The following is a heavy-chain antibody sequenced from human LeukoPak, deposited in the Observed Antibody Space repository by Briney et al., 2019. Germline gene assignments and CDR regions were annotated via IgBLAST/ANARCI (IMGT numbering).Heavy chain of an antibody. CDR1: AFSLTTSGVG. J-gene: IGHJ4*02. CDR2: IYWDDDK. Sequence: SGPTLVNPTQTLTLTCTFSAFSLTTSGVGVGWIRQPPGKALEWLALIYWDDDKRYSPSLKSRLTITKDTSKNRVVLTMTNMDPVDTATYFCARRPLLGSYFDSWGQGTLVTVSS. CDR3: ARRPLLGSYFDS. D-gene: IGHD2-15*01. V-gene: IGHV2-5*02.